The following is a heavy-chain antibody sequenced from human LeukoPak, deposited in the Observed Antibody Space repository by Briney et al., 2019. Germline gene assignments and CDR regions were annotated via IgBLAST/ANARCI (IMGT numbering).Heavy chain of an antibody. CDR1: GYTFTSYG. D-gene: IGHD6-19*01. CDR2: INPNSGGT. Sequence: ASVKVSCKASGYTFTSYGISWVRQAPGQGLEWMGWINPNSGGTNYAQKFQGRVTMTRDTSISTAYMELSRLRSDDTAVYYCARDLGIAVAGTGWGQGTLVTVSS. V-gene: IGHV1-2*02. J-gene: IGHJ4*02. CDR3: ARDLGIAVAGTG.